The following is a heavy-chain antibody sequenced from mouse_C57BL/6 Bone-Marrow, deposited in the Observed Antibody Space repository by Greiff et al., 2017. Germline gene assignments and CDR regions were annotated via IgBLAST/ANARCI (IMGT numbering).Heavy chain of an antibody. V-gene: IGHV1-55*01. J-gene: IGHJ3*01. CDR1: GYTFTSYW. D-gene: IGHD1-1*01. CDR3: ARGRDYHGGFAY. CDR2: IYPGSGST. Sequence: QVQLQQPGAELVKPGASVKMSCKASGYTFTSYWITWVKQRPGQGLEWIGDIYPGSGSTNYNEKFKSKATLTVDTSSSTAYMQLSSLTSEDSAVYYCARGRDYHGGFAYWGQGTLVTVSA.